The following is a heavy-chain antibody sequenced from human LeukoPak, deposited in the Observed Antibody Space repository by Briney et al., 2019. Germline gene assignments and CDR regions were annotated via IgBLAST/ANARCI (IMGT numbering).Heavy chain of an antibody. CDR2: VYTSGST. J-gene: IGHJ3*02. CDR3: AGIRFLEWSSPTNAFDI. Sequence: PSETLSLTCTVSGGSISSYYWSWIRQPAGKGLEWIGRVYTSGSTNYNPSLKSRVTMSVDTSKNQFSLKLSSVTAADTAVYYCAGIRFLEWSSPTNAFDIWGQGTMVTVPS. V-gene: IGHV4-4*07. CDR1: GGSISSYY. D-gene: IGHD3-3*01.